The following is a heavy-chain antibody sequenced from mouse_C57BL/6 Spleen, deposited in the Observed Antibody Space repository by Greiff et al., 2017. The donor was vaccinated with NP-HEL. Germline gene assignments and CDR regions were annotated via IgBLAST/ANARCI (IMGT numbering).Heavy chain of an antibody. CDR3: ARGEPPTREFAY. D-gene: IGHD1-1*01. V-gene: IGHV1-69*01. Sequence: QVQLQQSGAELVMPGASVKLSCKASGYTFTSYWMHWVKQRPGQGLEWIGEIDPSDSYTNYNQKFKGKSTLTVDKSSSTAYMQLSSLTSEDSAVYYCARGEPPTREFAYWGQGTLVTVSA. CDR1: GYTFTSYW. CDR2: IDPSDSYT. J-gene: IGHJ3*01.